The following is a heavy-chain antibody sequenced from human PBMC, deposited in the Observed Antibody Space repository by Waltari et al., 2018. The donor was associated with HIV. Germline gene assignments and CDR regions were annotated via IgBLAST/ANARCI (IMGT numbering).Heavy chain of an antibody. CDR3: VRTMWVDGRDNGGFDE. D-gene: IGHD3-16*01. J-gene: IGHJ3*01. V-gene: IGHV1-2*03. CDR1: GYPFGDHR. Sequence: QVHLVQSGAEVKKIGASVKVACKAAGYPFGDHRLHWVLQAPGLSPEWVDPINLHTVDRKFLGTLQWRASMTRDMAISTAYLELNSLTPDDTAVYYCVRTMWVDGRDNGGFDEWGQGTLVSVS. CDR2: INLHTVDR.